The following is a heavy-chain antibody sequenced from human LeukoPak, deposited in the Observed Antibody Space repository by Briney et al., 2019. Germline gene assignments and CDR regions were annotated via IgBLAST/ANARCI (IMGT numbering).Heavy chain of an antibody. CDR1: GFSLNSYW. V-gene: IGHV3-7*01. D-gene: IGHD2-15*01. CDR3: ARFGYVAAVDV. Sequence: GALRLSCAASGFSLNSYWMTWVRQAPGTGPEGVANINPAGSETYYVDPVKGRFSISRDNAKNLVYLQMNSLRAEDTAVYHCARFGYVAAVDVWGQGTPVTVSS. J-gene: IGHJ4*02. CDR2: INPAGSET.